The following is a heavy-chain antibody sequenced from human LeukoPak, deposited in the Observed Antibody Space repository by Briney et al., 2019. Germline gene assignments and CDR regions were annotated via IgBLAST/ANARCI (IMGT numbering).Heavy chain of an antibody. CDR1: GGSISSSSYH. V-gene: IGHV4-39*01. CDR3: ARLGNYYSSGTYWNY. Sequence: SETLSLTCTVSGGSISSSSYHWGWIRQAPGKGLEWIGSIYYSGTTYYNPSLKSRVIISVDTSKNQFSLKLGSVTAADTAVYYCARLGNYYSSGTYWNYWGQGTLVTVSS. D-gene: IGHD3-10*01. CDR2: IYYSGTT. J-gene: IGHJ4*02.